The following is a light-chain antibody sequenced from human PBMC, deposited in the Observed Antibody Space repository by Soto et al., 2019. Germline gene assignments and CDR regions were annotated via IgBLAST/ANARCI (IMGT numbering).Light chain of an antibody. CDR2: GAS. CDR3: QQYGSSPLT. Sequence: IVLTQSPGTLSLSPGERATLSCRASQSVYSDFLAWYQQKPGQAPRLLIYGASSSATGIPDRFSGSGSGPDFPLTISRLEPEDFAVYYCQQYGSSPLTFGGGTKVEIK. CDR1: QSVYSDF. J-gene: IGKJ4*01. V-gene: IGKV3-20*01.